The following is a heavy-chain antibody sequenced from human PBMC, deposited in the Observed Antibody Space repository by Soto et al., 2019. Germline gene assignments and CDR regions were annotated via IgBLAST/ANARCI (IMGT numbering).Heavy chain of an antibody. V-gene: IGHV3-7*01. CDR1: GFTFSDYW. J-gene: IGHJ1*01. CDR2: IRQDGSQI. CDR3: ARATGSNNGYDYVMSH. Sequence: GWSLRLSCEASGFTFSDYWLIWVRQAPWRGLEWVANIRQDGSQINSVDSVKGRFTISRDNSKGTLYLQMNSLRPEDTDLYYCARATGSNNGYDYVMSHWGRVTPVTVS. D-gene: IGHD5-12*01.